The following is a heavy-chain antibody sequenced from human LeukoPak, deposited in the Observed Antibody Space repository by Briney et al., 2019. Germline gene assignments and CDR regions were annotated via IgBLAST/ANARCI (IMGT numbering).Heavy chain of an antibody. V-gene: IGHV1-69*13. CDR2: IIPIFGTA. CDR3: ARVYGSYPHYYYYYGMDV. CDR1: GGTFSSYA. Sequence: SVKVSCKASGGTFSSYAISWVRQAPGQGLEWMGGIIPIFGTANYAQKFQGRVTITADESTSTAYMELSSLRSEDTAVYYCARVYGSYPHYYYYYGMDVWGQGTTVTVSS. J-gene: IGHJ6*02. D-gene: IGHD1-26*01.